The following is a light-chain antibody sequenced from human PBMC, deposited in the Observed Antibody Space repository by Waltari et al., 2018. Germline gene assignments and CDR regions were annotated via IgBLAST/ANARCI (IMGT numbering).Light chain of an antibody. V-gene: IGKV3-15*01. CDR3: QQYDKWLRYS. J-gene: IGKJ2*01. CDR2: GAS. Sequence: IVMTQAPATLSVSPGERATLSCRASQSISTNLAWFQETPGQAPRLLIYGASTRATGVPARFSGSGSGTYFTLVISSLQSEDFAVYYCQQYDKWLRYSFGQGTKLEIK. CDR1: QSISTN.